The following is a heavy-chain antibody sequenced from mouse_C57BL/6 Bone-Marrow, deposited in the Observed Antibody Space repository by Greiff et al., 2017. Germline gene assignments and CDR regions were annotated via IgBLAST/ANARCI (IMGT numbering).Heavy chain of an antibody. J-gene: IGHJ3*01. CDR3: AREGYGSSYGWFAY. CDR1: GFTFSSYA. CDR2: ISDGGSYT. D-gene: IGHD1-1*01. Sequence: EVKLVESGGGLVKPGGSLKLSCAASGFTFSSYAMSWVRQTPEKRLEWVATISDGGSYTYYPDNVKGRFPISRDNARNNLYLQMRHLKSEDTAMYYCAREGYGSSYGWFAYWGQGTLVTVSA. V-gene: IGHV5-4*01.